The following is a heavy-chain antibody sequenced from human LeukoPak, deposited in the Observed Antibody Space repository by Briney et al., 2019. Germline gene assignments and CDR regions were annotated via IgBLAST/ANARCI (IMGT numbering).Heavy chain of an antibody. J-gene: IGHJ3*02. D-gene: IGHD2-21*02. CDR2: IYHSGST. V-gene: IGHV4-38-2*02. CDR1: GYSISSGYY. CDR3: ARGGEAYCGGDCSSGAFDI. Sequence: SETLSLTCTVSGYSISSGYYWGWIRQPPGKGLEWIGSIYHSGSTYYNPSLKSRVTISVDTSKNQFSLKLSSVTAADTAVYYCARGGEAYCGGDCSSGAFDIWGQGTVVTVSS.